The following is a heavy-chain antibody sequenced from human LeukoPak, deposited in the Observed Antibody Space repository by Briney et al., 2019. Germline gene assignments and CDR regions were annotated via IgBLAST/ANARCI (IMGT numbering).Heavy chain of an antibody. CDR3: ARRAAGSFDY. V-gene: IGHV4-34*01. J-gene: IGHJ4*02. Sequence: PSETLSLTCAVYGGSFSGYYWSWIRQPPGKGLEWIGEIYHSGSTNYNPSLKSRVTISVDKSKNQFSLKLSSVTAADTAVYYCARRAAGSFDYWGQGTLVTVSS. CDR1: GGSFSGYY. CDR2: IYHSGST. D-gene: IGHD6-13*01.